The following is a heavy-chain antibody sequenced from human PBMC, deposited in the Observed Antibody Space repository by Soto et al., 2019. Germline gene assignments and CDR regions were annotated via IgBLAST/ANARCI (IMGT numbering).Heavy chain of an antibody. CDR3: ARDSRFLEWVREYYYYYGMDV. CDR1: GFSFSSYS. Sequence: GGSLRLSCAASGFSFSSYSMKWVRQAPGKGLEWVANIKQDGSEKYYVDSVKGRFTISRDNAKNSLYLQMNSLRAEDTAVYYCARDSRFLEWVREYYYYYGMDVWGQGTTVTVSS. V-gene: IGHV3-7*05. D-gene: IGHD3-3*01. CDR2: IKQDGSEK. J-gene: IGHJ6*02.